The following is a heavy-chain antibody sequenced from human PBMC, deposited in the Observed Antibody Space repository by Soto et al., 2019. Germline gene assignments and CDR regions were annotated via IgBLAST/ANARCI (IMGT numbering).Heavy chain of an antibody. Sequence: EASVKVSCKASGYTFTSYARHWVRQAPGQRLEWMGWINAGNGNTKYSQKFQGRVTITRDTSASTAYMELSSLRSEDTAVYYCARDAPDDFWSGYSQSNWFDPWGQGTLVTVSS. CDR1: GYTFTSYA. D-gene: IGHD3-3*01. J-gene: IGHJ5*02. CDR3: ARDAPDDFWSGYSQSNWFDP. CDR2: INAGNGNT. V-gene: IGHV1-3*01.